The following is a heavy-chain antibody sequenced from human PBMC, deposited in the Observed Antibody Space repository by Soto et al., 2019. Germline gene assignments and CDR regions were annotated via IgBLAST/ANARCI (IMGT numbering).Heavy chain of an antibody. V-gene: IGHV4-34*01. Sequence: QVQLQQWGAGLLKPSETLSLTCAVYGGSFSGYYWSWIRQPPGKGLEWIGEINHSGSTNYNPSLMSRVTISVDTSKNQFSLKLSSVTAADTAVYYCAREVRGVIINRVDYWGQGTLVTVSS. D-gene: IGHD3-10*01. CDR3: AREVRGVIINRVDY. CDR2: INHSGST. J-gene: IGHJ4*02. CDR1: GGSFSGYY.